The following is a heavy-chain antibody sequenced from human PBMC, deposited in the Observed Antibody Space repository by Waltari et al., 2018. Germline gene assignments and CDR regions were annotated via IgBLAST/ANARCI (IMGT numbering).Heavy chain of an antibody. D-gene: IGHD6-13*01. Sequence: QVQLVESGGGVVQPGRSLSLSCAASGFPFSRNSMHWVRQAPGKGREWVAVMWYDGSNKYYADSVKGRFTISRDNSKNTLYLQMNSLRAEDTAVYYCARDLGRAAAGTFDHWGQGTLVTVSS. J-gene: IGHJ4*02. CDR3: ARDLGRAAAGTFDH. CDR1: GFPFSRNS. CDR2: MWYDGSNK. V-gene: IGHV3-33*01.